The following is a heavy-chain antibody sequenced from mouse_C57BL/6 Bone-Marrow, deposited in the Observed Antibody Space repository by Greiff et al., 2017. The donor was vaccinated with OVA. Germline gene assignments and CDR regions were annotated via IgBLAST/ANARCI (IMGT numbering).Heavy chain of an antibody. CDR1: GYTFTSYG. Sequence: VQLKESGAELVRPGSSVKMSCKTSGYTFTSYGINWVKQRPGQGLEWIGYIYIGNGYTEYNEKFKGKATLTSDTSSSTAYMQLSSLTSEDSAIYFCARATVVATRDAMDYWGQGTSVTVSS. D-gene: IGHD1-1*01. J-gene: IGHJ4*01. CDR3: ARATVVATRDAMDY. V-gene: IGHV1-58*01. CDR2: IYIGNGYT.